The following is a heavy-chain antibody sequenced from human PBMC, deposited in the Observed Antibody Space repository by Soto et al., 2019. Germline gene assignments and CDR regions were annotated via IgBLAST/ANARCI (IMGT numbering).Heavy chain of an antibody. J-gene: IGHJ4*02. V-gene: IGHV1-18*04. CDR3: ARADGWSCSSTSCHFDY. Sequence: ASVKVSCKASGYTFTSYGISWVRQAPGQGLEWMGRISAYNGNTNYAQKLQGRVTMTTDTSTSTAYMELRSLRSDDTAVYYCARADGWSCSSTSCHFDYWGKGTLVTVSS. CDR1: GYTFTSYG. D-gene: IGHD2-2*01. CDR2: ISAYNGNT.